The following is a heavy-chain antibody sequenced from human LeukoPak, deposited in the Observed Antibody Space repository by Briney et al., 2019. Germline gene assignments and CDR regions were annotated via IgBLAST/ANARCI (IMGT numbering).Heavy chain of an antibody. CDR2: INPNSGGT. J-gene: IGHJ3*02. D-gene: IGHD2-15*01. CDR1: GYTFTGYY. Sequence: ASVKVSCKASGYTFTGYYMHWVRQAPGQGLEWMGWINPNSGGTNYAQKFQGRVTMTRDTSISTAYMELSRLRSDDAAVYYCARYVVVVAAGGEHDAFDIWGQGTMVTVS. V-gene: IGHV1-2*02. CDR3: ARYVVVVAAGGEHDAFDI.